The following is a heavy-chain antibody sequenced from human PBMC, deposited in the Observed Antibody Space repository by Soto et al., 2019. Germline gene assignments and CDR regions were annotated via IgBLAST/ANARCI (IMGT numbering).Heavy chain of an antibody. J-gene: IGHJ4*02. D-gene: IGHD1-26*01. Sequence: GGSLRLSCAASGFTFSSYAMSWVRQAPGKGLEWVSVISGSGGSTDYADSVKGRFTISRDNSKNTLYLQMNSLRAEDTAVYYCAKIRVVGATRDYWGQGTLVTVSS. V-gene: IGHV3-23*01. CDR2: ISGSGGST. CDR3: AKIRVVGATRDY. CDR1: GFTFSSYA.